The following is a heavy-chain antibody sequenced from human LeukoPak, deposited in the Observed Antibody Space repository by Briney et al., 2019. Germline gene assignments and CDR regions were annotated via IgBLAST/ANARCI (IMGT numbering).Heavy chain of an antibody. Sequence: SVNVSCKASGGTFISYAISWVRQAPGQGLEWMGRIIPILGIANYAQKFQGRVTITADKSTSTAYMELSSLRSEDTAVYYCASDSSGYYATTDYWGQGTLVTVSS. D-gene: IGHD3-22*01. J-gene: IGHJ4*02. CDR1: GGTFISYA. CDR3: ASDSSGYYATTDY. V-gene: IGHV1-69*04. CDR2: IIPILGIA.